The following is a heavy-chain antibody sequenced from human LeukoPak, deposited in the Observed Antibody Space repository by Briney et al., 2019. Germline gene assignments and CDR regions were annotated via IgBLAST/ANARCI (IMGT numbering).Heavy chain of an antibody. CDR3: ARDKIVGATHFDY. J-gene: IGHJ4*02. D-gene: IGHD1-26*01. V-gene: IGHV3-48*03. CDR2: ISTSDSTI. CDR1: GFTFSSYE. Sequence: GGSLRLSCTASGFTFSSYEMNWVRQAPGKGLEWVSYISTSDSTIYYADSVKGRFTISRDNAKNSLYLQMNSLRAEDTAIYYCARDKIVGATHFDYWGQGTLVTVSS.